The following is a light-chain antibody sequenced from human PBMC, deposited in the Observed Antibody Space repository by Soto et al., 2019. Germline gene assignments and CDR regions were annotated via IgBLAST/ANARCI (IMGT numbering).Light chain of an antibody. V-gene: IGKV1-5*01. J-gene: IGKJ1*01. CDR2: DAS. CDR1: QTISSW. Sequence: DIQMTQSPSTLSGSVGDRVTITCRASQTISSWLAWYQHKPGKAPKLLIYDASSLESGVPSRFSGSGSGTEFTLTISSLQPDDFATYYCQQYNSYSLWTFGQGTKVDIK. CDR3: QQYNSYSLWT.